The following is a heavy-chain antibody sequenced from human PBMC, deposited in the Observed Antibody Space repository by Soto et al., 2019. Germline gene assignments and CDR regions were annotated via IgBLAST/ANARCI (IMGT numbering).Heavy chain of an antibody. CDR1: GFTFSSYS. J-gene: IGHJ6*02. CDR3: ARDRGELLNPYYYYGMDV. V-gene: IGHV3-48*02. D-gene: IGHD1-26*01. Sequence: GGSLRLSCAASGFTFSSYSMNWVRQAPGKGLEWVSYISSSSSTIYYADSVKGRFTISRDNAKNSLYLQMNSLRDEDTAVYYCARDRGELLNPYYYYGMDVWGQGTTVTVSS. CDR2: ISSSSSTI.